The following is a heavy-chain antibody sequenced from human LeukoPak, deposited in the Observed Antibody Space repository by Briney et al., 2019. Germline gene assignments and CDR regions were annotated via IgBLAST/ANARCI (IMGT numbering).Heavy chain of an antibody. Sequence: PSETLSLTCAVYGGSFSGYYWSWIRQPPGKGLEWIGEINHSGSTNYNPSLKGRVTISVDTSKNQFSLKLSSVTAADTAVYYCARGVNKQWLVRGNWFDPWGQGTLVTVSS. CDR1: GGSFSGYY. CDR3: ARGVNKQWLVRGNWFDP. CDR2: INHSGST. V-gene: IGHV4-34*01. J-gene: IGHJ5*02. D-gene: IGHD6-19*01.